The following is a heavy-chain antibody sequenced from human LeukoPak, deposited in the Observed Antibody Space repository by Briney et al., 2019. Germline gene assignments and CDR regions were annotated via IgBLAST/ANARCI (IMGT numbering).Heavy chain of an antibody. V-gene: IGHV4-34*01. CDR1: GGSFSGYY. D-gene: IGHD4-17*01. CDR2: INHSGST. CDR3: ARAQATVTRGPFDY. J-gene: IGHJ4*02. Sequence: SETLSLTCAVYGGSFSGYYWSWIRQPPGKGLEWIGEINHSGSTNYNPSLKSRVTISVDTSKNQLSLKLSSVTAADTAVYYCARAQATVTRGPFDYWGQGTLVTVSS.